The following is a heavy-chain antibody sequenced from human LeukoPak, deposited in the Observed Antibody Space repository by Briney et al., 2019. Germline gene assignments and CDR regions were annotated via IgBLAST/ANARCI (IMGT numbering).Heavy chain of an antibody. CDR1: GFTFSSYW. D-gene: IGHD6-6*01. CDR2: INSDGSST. Sequence: GGSLRLSCAVSGFTFSSYWMHWVRQAPGKGLVWVSRINSDGSSTSYADSVKGRFTISRDNAKNSLYLQMNSLRAEDTAVYYCARGAARTTVYWYFDLWGRGTLVTVSS. CDR3: ARGAARTTVYWYFDL. V-gene: IGHV3-74*01. J-gene: IGHJ2*01.